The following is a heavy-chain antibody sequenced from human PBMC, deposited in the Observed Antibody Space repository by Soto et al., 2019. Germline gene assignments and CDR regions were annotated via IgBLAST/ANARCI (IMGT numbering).Heavy chain of an antibody. CDR3: AMDHPPPDC. D-gene: IGHD2-2*03. V-gene: IGHV1-18*01. Sequence: QVQLEQSGAQVKKPGASAKVSCKASGYTFASYAISWMRQAPGQGLEWMGRISAYNGNTNYAQKLKGRVTMTTATSTITAYMVLRSLISDDTAVYYCAMDHPPPDCWGQRTLVSVAS. CDR1: GYTFASYA. J-gene: IGHJ4*02. CDR2: ISAYNGNT.